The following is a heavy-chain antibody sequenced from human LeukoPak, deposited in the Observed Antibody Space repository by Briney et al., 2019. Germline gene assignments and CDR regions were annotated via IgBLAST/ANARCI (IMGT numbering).Heavy chain of an antibody. CDR1: GSSISSYY. D-gene: IGHD3-10*01. Sequence: SETLSLTCTVSGSSISSYYWSWIRQPPGKGLEWIGYIYYSGSTNYNPSLKSRVTISVDTSKNQFSLKLSSVTAADTAVYYCARDLYGSGSYLGYWGQGTLGTVSS. CDR2: IYYSGST. J-gene: IGHJ4*02. CDR3: ARDLYGSGSYLGY. V-gene: IGHV4-59*01.